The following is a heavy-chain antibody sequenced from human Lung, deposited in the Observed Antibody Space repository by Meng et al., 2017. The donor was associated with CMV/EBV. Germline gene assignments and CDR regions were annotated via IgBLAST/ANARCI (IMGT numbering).Heavy chain of an antibody. CDR2: IIPILGIA. Sequence: SXXVSCKASGGTFSSYTISWVRQAPGQGLEWMGRIIPILGIANYAQKFQGRVTITADKSTSTAYMELSSLRSEDTAVYYCARARSSGWYLAYYFDYWGQG. CDR1: GGTFSSYT. J-gene: IGHJ4*02. CDR3: ARARSSGWYLAYYFDY. V-gene: IGHV1-69*02. D-gene: IGHD6-19*01.